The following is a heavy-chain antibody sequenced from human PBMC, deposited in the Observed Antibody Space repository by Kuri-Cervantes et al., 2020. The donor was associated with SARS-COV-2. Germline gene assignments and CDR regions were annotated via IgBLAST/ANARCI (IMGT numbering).Heavy chain of an antibody. CDR2: ISYDGSNK. Sequence: GESLKISCAASGFTFSSYAMHWVRQAPGKGLEWVAVISYDGSNKYYADSVKGRFTISRDNSKNTLYLQMNSLRAEDTAVYYCARDMGGGWFDPWGQGTRVTVSS. CDR1: GFTFSSYA. V-gene: IGHV3-30*04. CDR3: ARDMGGGWFDP. J-gene: IGHJ5*02. D-gene: IGHD3-16*01.